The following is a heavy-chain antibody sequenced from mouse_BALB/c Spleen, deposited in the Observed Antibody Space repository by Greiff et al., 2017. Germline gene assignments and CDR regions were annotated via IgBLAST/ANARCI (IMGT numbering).Heavy chain of an antibody. CDR3: EKRYGSCWNYFDD. J-gene: IGHJ2*01. CDR1: GFTFSSYG. CDR2: ISSGGSYT. V-gene: IGHV5-6*01. D-gene: IGHD1-1*01. Sequence: EVQVVESGGDLVKPGGSLKLSCAASGFTFSSYGMSWVRQTPDKRLEWVATISSGGSYTYYPDSVKGRFTISRDNAKNTLYLQMSSLKSEDTAMYYCEKRYGSCWNYFDDWGQGTTLTVSS.